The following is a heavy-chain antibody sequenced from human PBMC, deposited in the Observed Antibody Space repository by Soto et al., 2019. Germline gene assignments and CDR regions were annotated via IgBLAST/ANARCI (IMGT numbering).Heavy chain of an antibody. V-gene: IGHV4-61*01. Sequence: SETLSLTCTVSGGSVSSGSYYWSWIRQPPGKGLEWIGYIYYSGSTNYNPSLKSRVTISVDMSKNQFSLKLSSVTAADTAVYYCASYDSSGYYSGYYFDYWGQGTLVTVSS. CDR2: IYYSGST. CDR1: GGSVSSGSYY. CDR3: ASYDSSGYYSGYYFDY. D-gene: IGHD3-22*01. J-gene: IGHJ4*02.